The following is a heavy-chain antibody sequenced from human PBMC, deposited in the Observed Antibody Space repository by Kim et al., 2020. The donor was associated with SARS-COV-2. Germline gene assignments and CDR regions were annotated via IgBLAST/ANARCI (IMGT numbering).Heavy chain of an antibody. V-gene: IGHV5-51*01. CDR3: ARRDQTYYYDSSGSPYFDY. J-gene: IGHJ4*02. CDR1: GYSFTSYW. CDR2: IYPGDSDT. Sequence: GESLKISCKGSGYSFTSYWIGWVRQMPGKGLEWMGIIYPGDSDTRYSPSFQGQVTISADKSISTAYLQWSSLKASDTAMYYCARRDQTYYYDSSGSPYFDYWGQGTLVTVSS. D-gene: IGHD3-22*01.